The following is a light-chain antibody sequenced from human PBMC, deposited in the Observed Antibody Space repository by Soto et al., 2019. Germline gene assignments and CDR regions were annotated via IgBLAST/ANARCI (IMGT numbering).Light chain of an antibody. CDR2: GAS. CDR1: QSVSSSY. CDR3: QQYGSSFT. Sequence: EIVMTQSPATLSVSPGERATLSCRASQSVSSSYLAWYQQKPGQAPRLLIYGASSRATGIPDRFSGSGSGTDFTLTILRLEPEDFAVYYCQQYGSSFTFGPGTKVDIK. J-gene: IGKJ3*01. V-gene: IGKV3-20*01.